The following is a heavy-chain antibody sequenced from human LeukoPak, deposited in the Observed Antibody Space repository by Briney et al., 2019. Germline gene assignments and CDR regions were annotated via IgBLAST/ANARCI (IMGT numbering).Heavy chain of an antibody. CDR1: GFTFSSYA. CDR3: AKEGNGDYYFDY. V-gene: IGHV3-23*01. Sequence: GGSLRLSCAASGFTFSSYAMSWVRQAPGKGLEWVSAISGSGGSTYYADAVKGRFTISRDNSKNTLHLQMNSLRAEDTAVYYCAKEGNGDYYFDYWGQGTLVTVSS. D-gene: IGHD4-17*01. J-gene: IGHJ4*02. CDR2: ISGSGGST.